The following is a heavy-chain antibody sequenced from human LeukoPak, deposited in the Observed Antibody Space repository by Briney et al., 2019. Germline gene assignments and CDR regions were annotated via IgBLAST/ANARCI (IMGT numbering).Heavy chain of an antibody. D-gene: IGHD3-22*01. V-gene: IGHV1-2*02. CDR3: ARVNDDSSGYYYDY. Sequence: GASVKVSCKASGYTFTDYYMHWVRQAPGQGLESMGWINPNSGGTNYAQKFQGRVTMTRDTSISTAYMELSRLRSDDTAVYYCARVNDDSSGYYYDYWGQGTLVTVSS. J-gene: IGHJ4*02. CDR2: INPNSGGT. CDR1: GYTFTDYY.